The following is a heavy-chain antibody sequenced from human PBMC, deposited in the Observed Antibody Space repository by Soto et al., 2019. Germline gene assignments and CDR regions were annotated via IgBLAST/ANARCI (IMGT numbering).Heavy chain of an antibody. D-gene: IGHD3-16*01. Sequence: SETLSLTCTVSGGSISSYYLSWIRQPPGKGLEWIGYIYYSGSTNYNPSLKSRVTISVDTSKNQFSLKLSSVTAADTAVYYCAGGRDFDYWSQGTLVTVSS. J-gene: IGHJ4*02. CDR3: AGGRDFDY. CDR1: GGSISSYY. V-gene: IGHV4-59*08. CDR2: IYYSGST.